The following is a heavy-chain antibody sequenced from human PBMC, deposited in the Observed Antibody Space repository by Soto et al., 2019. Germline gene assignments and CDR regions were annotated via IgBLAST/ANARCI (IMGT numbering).Heavy chain of an antibody. V-gene: IGHV3-48*01. CDR1: GFTFISYS. D-gene: IGHD2-2*01. J-gene: IGHJ5*02. Sequence: GGSLRHSCAASGFTFISYSMNWVRQAPGKGLEWVSYISSSSSTIYYADSVKGRFTISRDNAKNSLYLQMNSLRAEDTAVYYCARERRVVPAARTPTRNWFDPWGQGTPVTVSS. CDR2: ISSSSSTI. CDR3: ARERRVVPAARTPTRNWFDP.